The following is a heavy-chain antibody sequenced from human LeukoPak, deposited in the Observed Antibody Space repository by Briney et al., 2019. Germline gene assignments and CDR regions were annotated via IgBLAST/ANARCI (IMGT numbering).Heavy chain of an antibody. V-gene: IGHV3-11*01. CDR2: ISSSGSAI. D-gene: IGHD3-10*01. J-gene: IGHJ4*02. CDR1: GFTFSDYY. Sequence: GGSLRLSCAASGFTFSDYYMSWIRQAPGKGLEWVSYISSSGSAIYYADSVKGRFTISRDNAKNSLYLQMNSLRAEDTAVYYCAKTKPIWFGELFLDYWGQGTLVTVSS. CDR3: AKTKPIWFGELFLDY.